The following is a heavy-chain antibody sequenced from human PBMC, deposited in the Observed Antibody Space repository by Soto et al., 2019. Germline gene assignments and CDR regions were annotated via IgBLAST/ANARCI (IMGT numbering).Heavy chain of an antibody. Sequence: GGSLRLSCAASGFTFSSYGMHWVRQAPGKGLEWVAVISYDGSNKYYADSVKGRFTISRDNSKNTLYLQMNSLRAEDTAVYYCAKGIRETTNYYYGMDVWGQGTTVTVS. D-gene: IGHD1-7*01. V-gene: IGHV3-30*18. J-gene: IGHJ6*02. CDR3: AKGIRETTNYYYGMDV. CDR2: ISYDGSNK. CDR1: GFTFSSYG.